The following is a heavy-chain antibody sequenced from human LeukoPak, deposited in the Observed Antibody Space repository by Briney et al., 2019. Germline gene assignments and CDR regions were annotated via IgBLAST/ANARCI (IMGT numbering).Heavy chain of an antibody. Sequence: ASVKVSCKTSGYTFIGHYIHWMRQAPGQGLEWMGWINPSSGGATFAQKFQGRLTMTRDTSINTVYMEVSRLTSDDTAVYFCARGIQVWLSTFSDFDYWGQRTLVTVTS. CDR2: INPSSGGA. CDR1: GYTFIGHY. D-gene: IGHD3-22*01. V-gene: IGHV1-2*02. J-gene: IGHJ4*02. CDR3: ARGIQVWLSTFSDFDY.